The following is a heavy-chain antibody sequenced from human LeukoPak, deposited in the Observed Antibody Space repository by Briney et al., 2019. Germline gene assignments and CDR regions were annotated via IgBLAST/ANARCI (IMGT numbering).Heavy chain of an antibody. J-gene: IGHJ5*02. CDR1: GGSISRSSYY. V-gene: IGHV4-39*07. CDR3: ARAGGFTILRGAGNNWFDP. Sequence: SETLSLTCTVSGGSISRSSYYWGWIRQPPGKGLEWIGSMYYSGSTYYNPSLKSRVIISVDTSKNQFSLKLSPVTAADTAVYYCARAGGFTILRGAGNNWFDPWGQGTLVTVSS. CDR2: MYYSGST. D-gene: IGHD3-10*01.